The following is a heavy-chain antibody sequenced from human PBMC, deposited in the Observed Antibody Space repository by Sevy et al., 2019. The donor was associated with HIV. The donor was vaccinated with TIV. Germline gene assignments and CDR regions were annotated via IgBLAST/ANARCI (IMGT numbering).Heavy chain of an antibody. D-gene: IGHD5-18*01. V-gene: IGHV4-31*03. J-gene: IGHJ6*02. CDR1: GGSISSGGYY. CDR3: ARDWGIQLWLKRDYYYGMDV. CDR2: IYYSGST. Sequence: SETLSLTCTVSGGSISSGGYYWSWIRQRPGKGLEWTEYIYYSGSTYYNPSLKSRVTISVDTSKNQFSLKLSSVTAADTAVYYCARDWGIQLWLKRDYYYGMDVWGQGTTVTVSS.